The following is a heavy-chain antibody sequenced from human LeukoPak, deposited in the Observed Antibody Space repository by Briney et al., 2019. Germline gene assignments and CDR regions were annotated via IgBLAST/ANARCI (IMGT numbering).Heavy chain of an antibody. Sequence: PLGSLRLSCAASGFTFSSYAMSSVRQAPGKRLEWVSAISGSGGSTYYADSVKGRFTISRDNSKNTLYLQMNSLRAEDTAVYYCAKDARWGTGGRRVRSGYNPFDYWGQGTLVTVSS. V-gene: IGHV3-23*01. J-gene: IGHJ4*02. D-gene: IGHD2-8*02. CDR3: AKDARWGTGGRRVRSGYNPFDY. CDR2: ISGSGGST. CDR1: GFTFSSYA.